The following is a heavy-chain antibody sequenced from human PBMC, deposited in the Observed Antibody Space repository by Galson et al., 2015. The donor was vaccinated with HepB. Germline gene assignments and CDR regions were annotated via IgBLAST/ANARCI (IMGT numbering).Heavy chain of an antibody. V-gene: IGHV1-58*01. J-gene: IGHJ6*03. CDR3: AALRPTPVGALDYYYYMDV. Sequence: QSGAEVKKPGESLRISCKASGFTFTSSAVQWVRQARGQRLEWIGWIVVGSGNTNYAQKFQERVTITRDMSTSTAYMELSSLRSEDTAVYYCAALRPTPVGALDYYYYMDVWGKGTTVTVSS. CDR1: GFTFTSSA. CDR2: IVVGSGNT. D-gene: IGHD3-10*01.